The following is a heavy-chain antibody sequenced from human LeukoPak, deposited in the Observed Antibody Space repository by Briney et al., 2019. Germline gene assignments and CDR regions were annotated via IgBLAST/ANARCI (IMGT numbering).Heavy chain of an antibody. J-gene: IGHJ4*02. CDR3: ARIPRYFDWLSAEFDY. V-gene: IGHV3-7*01. D-gene: IGHD3-9*01. CDR1: GFTVSSNY. Sequence: PGGSLRLSCAASGFTVSSNYMSWVRQAPGKGLEWVANIKQDGSEKYYVDSVKGRFTISRDNAKNSLYLQMNSLRAEDTAVYYCARIPRYFDWLSAEFDYWGQGTLVTVSS. CDR2: IKQDGSEK.